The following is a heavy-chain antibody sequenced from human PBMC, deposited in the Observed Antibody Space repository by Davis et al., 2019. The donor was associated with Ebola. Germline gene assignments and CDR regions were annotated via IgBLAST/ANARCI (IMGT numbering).Heavy chain of an antibody. CDR1: GFTFTRSA. D-gene: IGHD2-2*01. J-gene: IGHJ6*03. CDR2: VVVGSGNT. CDR3: AAASLYYYYYMDV. V-gene: IGHV1-58*01. Sequence: SVKVSCKASGFTFTRSAVQWVRQARGQRLEWIGWVVVGSGNTNYTHQFQDRVTISRDMSTSTAYMELSSLRSEDTDVYFCAAASLYYYYYMDVWGKGTTVTVSS.